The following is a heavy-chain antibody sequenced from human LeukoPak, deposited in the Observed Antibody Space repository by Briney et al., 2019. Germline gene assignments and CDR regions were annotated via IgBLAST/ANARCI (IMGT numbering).Heavy chain of an antibody. V-gene: IGHV3-33*01. J-gene: IGHJ4*02. CDR2: IWYDGGNK. Sequence: PGGSLRLSCGASGFTLSSYGMHWVRQAPGKGLEWVSYIWYDGGNKYYADSVKGRFTISRDNSKNTLYLQMDSLRAEDTALYFCARTDTLDRWPIIDPLDYWRQGTLVTVSS. D-gene: IGHD3-9*01. CDR1: GFTLSSYG. CDR3: ARTDTLDRWPIIDPLDY.